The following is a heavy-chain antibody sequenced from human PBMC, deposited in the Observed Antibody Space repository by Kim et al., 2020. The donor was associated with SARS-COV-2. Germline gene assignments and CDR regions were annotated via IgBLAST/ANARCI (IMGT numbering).Heavy chain of an antibody. CDR2: IYPGDSDT. CDR3: AKFPGSYRSGSVLFDS. CDR1: GYSFTSYW. V-gene: IGHV5-51*01. J-gene: IGHJ4*02. D-gene: IGHD6-25*01. Sequence: GESLKISCKGSGYSFTSYWIGWVRQMPGKGLEWMGIIYPGDSDTRYSPSFQGQVTISADKSISTAYLQWSSLKASDTAMYYCAKFPGSYRSGSVLFDSWGQGTLVTVSS.